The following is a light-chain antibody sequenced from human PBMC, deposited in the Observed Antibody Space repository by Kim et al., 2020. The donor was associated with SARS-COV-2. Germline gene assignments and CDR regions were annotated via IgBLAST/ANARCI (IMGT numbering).Light chain of an antibody. V-gene: IGLV3-19*01. J-gene: IGLJ2*01. Sequence: ALEQTVKITCQGETIRNHYESWYQKRPGSTPVLVMYGRNVRSSGIPDRFSGPRSGNTASLTITGAQAEDEADYYCNSRDSTGYLGVFGGGTQLTVL. CDR2: GRN. CDR1: TIRNHY. CDR3: NSRDSTGYLGV.